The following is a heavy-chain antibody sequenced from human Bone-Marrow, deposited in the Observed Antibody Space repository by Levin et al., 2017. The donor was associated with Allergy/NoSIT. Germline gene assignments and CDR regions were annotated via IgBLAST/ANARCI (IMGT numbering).Heavy chain of an antibody. CDR2: IWYDGSNR. J-gene: IGHJ3*01. CDR1: GFTFRSYG. D-gene: IGHD2-15*01. Sequence: TGGSLRLSCAASGFTFRSYGMHWVRQAPGKGLEWVAVIWYDGSNRSDGDTGYADSVKGRFTISRDDSKNTLYLQMNSLRAEDTAVYFCARDWGFCSGGSCYVDAFDFWGQGTMVTVSS. CDR3: ARDWGFCSGGSCYVDAFDF. V-gene: IGHV3-33*01.